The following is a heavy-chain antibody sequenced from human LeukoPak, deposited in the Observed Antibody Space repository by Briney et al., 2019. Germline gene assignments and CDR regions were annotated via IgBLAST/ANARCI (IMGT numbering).Heavy chain of an antibody. Sequence: GGSLRLSCAASGFTFSSYAMSWVRQAPGKGLEWVSAISGSGGSTYYADSVKGRFTISRDNSKNTLYLQMNSLRAEDTAVYYCAKNGPGDSSANPPLDYWGQGTLVTVSS. CDR3: AKNGPGDSSANPPLDY. CDR2: ISGSGGST. CDR1: GFTFSSYA. V-gene: IGHV3-23*01. D-gene: IGHD3-22*01. J-gene: IGHJ4*02.